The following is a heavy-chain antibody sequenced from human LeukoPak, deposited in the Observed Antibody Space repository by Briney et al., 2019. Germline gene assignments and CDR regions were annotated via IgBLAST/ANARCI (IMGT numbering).Heavy chain of an antibody. CDR2: IIPILGIA. V-gene: IGHV1-69*04. J-gene: IGHJ5*02. CDR1: GGTFSSYA. Sequence: ASVKVSCKASGGTFSSYAISWVRQAPGQGLEWMGRIIPILGIANYAQKFQGRVTITADKSTSTAYMELSSLRSEDTAVYYCARAPRGDVVVPDATCFDPWGQGTLVTVSS. CDR3: ARAPRGDVVVPDATCFDP. D-gene: IGHD2-2*01.